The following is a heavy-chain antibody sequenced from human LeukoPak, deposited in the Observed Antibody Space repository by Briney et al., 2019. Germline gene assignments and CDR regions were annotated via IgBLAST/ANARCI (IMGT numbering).Heavy chain of an antibody. CDR1: GFSFRNYD. J-gene: IGHJ3*02. D-gene: IGHD2/OR15-2a*01. CDR3: AKNRFGLTYADAFEI. CDR2: IRSDGTDK. Sequence: GGSLRLSCAASGFSFRNYDMHWVRQSPGGRLEWVAFIRSDGTDKCYLDSVKGRFTISRDNSKNTLYLQMNSLRAEDTAVYYCAKNRFGLTYADAFEIWGQGTMVSVSS. V-gene: IGHV3-30*02.